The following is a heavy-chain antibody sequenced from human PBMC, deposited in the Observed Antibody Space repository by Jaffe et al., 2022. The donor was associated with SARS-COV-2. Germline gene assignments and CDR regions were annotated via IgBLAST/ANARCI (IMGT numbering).Heavy chain of an antibody. V-gene: IGHV1-3*01. CDR2: INAGNGNT. J-gene: IGHJ3*02. Sequence: QVQLVQSGAEVKKPGASVKVSCKASGYTFTSYAMHWVRQAPGQRLEWMGWINAGNGNTKYSQKFQGRVTITRDTSASTAYMELSSLRSEDTAVYYCASSALYYYDSSGSFAFDIWGQGTMVTVSS. D-gene: IGHD3-22*01. CDR3: ASSALYYYDSSGSFAFDI. CDR1: GYTFTSYA.